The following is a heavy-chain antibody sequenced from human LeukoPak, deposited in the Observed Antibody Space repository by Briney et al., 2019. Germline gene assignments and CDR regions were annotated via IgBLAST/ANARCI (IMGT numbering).Heavy chain of an antibody. CDR3: ARESRRYSSSWYIDY. CDR1: GGSFSGYY. J-gene: IGHJ4*02. D-gene: IGHD6-13*01. CDR2: INHSGST. V-gene: IGHV4-34*01. Sequence: SETLSLTCAVYGGSFSGYYWSWIRQPPGKGLEWIGEINHSGSTNYNPSLKSRVTTSVDTSKNQFSLKLSSVTAADTAVYYCARESRRYSSSWYIDYWGQGTLVTVSS.